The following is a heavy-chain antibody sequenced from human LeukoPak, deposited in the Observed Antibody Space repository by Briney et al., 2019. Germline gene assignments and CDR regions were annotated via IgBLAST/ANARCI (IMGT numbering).Heavy chain of an antibody. CDR2: FDPEDGET. CDR1: GYTLTELS. CDR3: ATGYILWELPGY. V-gene: IGHV1-24*01. J-gene: IGHJ4*02. D-gene: IGHD1-26*01. Sequence: ASVKVSCKVSGYTLTELSMHWVRQAPGKGFEWMGGFDPEDGETIYAQKFQGRVTMTEGTSTDTAYMELSSLRSEDTAVYYCATGYILWELPGYWGQGTLVTVSS.